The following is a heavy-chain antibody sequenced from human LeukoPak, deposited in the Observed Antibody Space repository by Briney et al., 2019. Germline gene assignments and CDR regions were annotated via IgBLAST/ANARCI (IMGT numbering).Heavy chain of an antibody. CDR1: GFTFGDHA. J-gene: IGHJ6*02. V-gene: IGHV3-49*04. D-gene: IGHD5-18*01. CDR2: IISKGYGGTT. CDR3: TRGPTQQWLYYGMDV. Sequence: GSLRLSCTASGFTFGDHAMSWVRQAPGKGLEWVGFIISKGYGGTTEYAASVKGGFTISRDDSKGIAYLQMNSLKIEDTAVYDCTRGPTQQWLYYGMDVWGQGTTVIVSS.